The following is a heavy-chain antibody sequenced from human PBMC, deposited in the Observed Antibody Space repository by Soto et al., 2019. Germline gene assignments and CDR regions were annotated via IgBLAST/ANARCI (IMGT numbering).Heavy chain of an antibody. J-gene: IGHJ3*02. CDR1: GGSIGSGDYY. Sequence: QVQLQESGPGLVKPSQTLSLTCTVSGGSIGSGDYYWTWIRQHPGRGLEWIGYIYDNGDTYYNPSLKSLVTISADTSKNQFSLRLSSVTAADSAVYYCARPYDYDATKNDGFDIWGQGTLVTVSS. CDR2: IYDNGDT. D-gene: IGHD3-16*01. CDR3: ARPYDYDATKNDGFDI. V-gene: IGHV4-31*01.